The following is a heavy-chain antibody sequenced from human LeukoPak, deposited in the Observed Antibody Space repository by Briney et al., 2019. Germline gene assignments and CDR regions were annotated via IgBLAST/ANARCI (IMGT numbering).Heavy chain of an antibody. CDR3: AREKMTTVVEGAFDI. CDR2: IYTSGST. J-gene: IGHJ3*02. V-gene: IGHV4-4*07. Sequence: PSETLSLTCTVSGGSLSSYYWSWIRQPAGEGLEWIGRIYTSGSTNYNPSLKSRVTISVDTSKNQFSLKLSSVTAADTAVYYCAREKMTTVVEGAFDIWGQGTMITVSS. CDR1: GGSLSSYY. D-gene: IGHD4-23*01.